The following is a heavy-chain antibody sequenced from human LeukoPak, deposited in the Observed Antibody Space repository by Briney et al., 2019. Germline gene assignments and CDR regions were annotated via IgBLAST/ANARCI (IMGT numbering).Heavy chain of an antibody. CDR1: GFSFSDSY. CDR3: ARDSGNYLDAFDI. Sequence: PGGSLRLSCVVSGFSFSDSYMTWIRQTPGKGLESLAYISGSGHDIYYADSVKGRFTISRDNAKDSLYLQMNGLRPEDTALYYCARDSGNYLDAFDIWGQGTMVTVSS. D-gene: IGHD1-7*01. J-gene: IGHJ3*02. CDR2: ISGSGHDI. V-gene: IGHV3-11*01.